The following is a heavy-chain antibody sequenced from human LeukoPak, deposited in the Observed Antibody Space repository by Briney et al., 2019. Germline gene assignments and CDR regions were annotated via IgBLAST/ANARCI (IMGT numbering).Heavy chain of an antibody. CDR3: ARVAVVAAILSAFDI. Sequence: SETLSLTCAVSGGSISSSNWWSWVRQPPGKGLEWIGEIYHSGSTNYNPSLKSRVTISVDKSKNQFSLKLSSVTAADTAVYYCARVAVVAAILSAFDIWGQGTMVTVSS. D-gene: IGHD2-15*01. V-gene: IGHV4-4*02. CDR2: IYHSGST. J-gene: IGHJ3*02. CDR1: GGSISSSNW.